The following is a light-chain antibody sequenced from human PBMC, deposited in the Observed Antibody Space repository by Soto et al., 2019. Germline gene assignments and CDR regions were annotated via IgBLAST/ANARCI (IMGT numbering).Light chain of an antibody. Sequence: EIELTQSPATLSLSPGERATLSCRASQSVSSSLAWYQQKHGQAPRLLISDTSNRATGIPARFSGSGSGTEFTLTISSLEPEDFEVYYCQQRSDWRITFGQGTRLEIK. J-gene: IGKJ5*01. CDR2: DTS. CDR3: QQRSDWRIT. V-gene: IGKV3-11*01. CDR1: QSVSSS.